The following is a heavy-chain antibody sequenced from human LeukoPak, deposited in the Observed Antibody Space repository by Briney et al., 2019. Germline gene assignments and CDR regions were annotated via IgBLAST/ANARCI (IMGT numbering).Heavy chain of an antibody. CDR1: GFTFSTYA. V-gene: IGHV3-23*01. CDR2: ISGSGDST. CDR3: ARRASSGYYYTPFDY. Sequence: GGSLRLSCAASGFTFSTYAVNWVRQAPGKGLEWVSTISGSGDSTYYADSVKGRFTISRDNAKNSLYLQMNSLRAEDTAVYYCARRASSGYYYTPFDYWGQGTLVTVSS. J-gene: IGHJ4*02. D-gene: IGHD3-22*01.